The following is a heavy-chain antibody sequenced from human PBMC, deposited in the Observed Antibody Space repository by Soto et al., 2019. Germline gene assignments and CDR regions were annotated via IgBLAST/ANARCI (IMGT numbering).Heavy chain of an antibody. Sequence: EVQLLETGGGLVQAGGYLSLSCEASEFSFSHYAMSWVRQAPGKGPEWVSTVCGNGVNTFYADSVKGRLTISRDNSKNALYLQMNSLRTEDTAVYYCVKDKRKTTMSYLDYWGQGTLVTASS. CDR1: EFSFSHYA. CDR2: VCGNGVNT. J-gene: IGHJ4*02. CDR3: VKDKRKTTMSYLDY. V-gene: IGHV3-23*01. D-gene: IGHD4-4*01.